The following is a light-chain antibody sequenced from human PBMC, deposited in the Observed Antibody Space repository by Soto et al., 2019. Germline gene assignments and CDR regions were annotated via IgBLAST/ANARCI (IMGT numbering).Light chain of an antibody. V-gene: IGLV1-40*01. CDR1: SSNIGGGYD. J-gene: IGLJ1*01. Sequence: QSVLTQPPSVSGAPGQRGTISCTGSSSNIGGGYDVHWYQQLPGTVPKLLIYGNRDRPSGVPARFSGSKSGTSASLAITGLQADDEADYYCQCYDNSLSGWKVFGTGTKLTVL. CDR3: QCYDNSLSGWKV. CDR2: GNR.